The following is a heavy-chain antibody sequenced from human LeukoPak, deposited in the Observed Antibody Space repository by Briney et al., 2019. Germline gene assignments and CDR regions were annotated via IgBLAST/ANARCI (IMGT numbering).Heavy chain of an antibody. Sequence: PSETLSLTCTVSTGSISSYYCSWIRQPAGKGLEYIGRIYSSGSTNNSPSLKSRVTMSVDTSKNQFSLKLTSVTAADTAVYYCARGDIIRGDYNWFDPWGQGILVTVSS. J-gene: IGHJ5*02. CDR1: TGSISSYY. V-gene: IGHV4-4*07. CDR2: IYSSGST. D-gene: IGHD3-10*01. CDR3: ARGDIIRGDYNWFDP.